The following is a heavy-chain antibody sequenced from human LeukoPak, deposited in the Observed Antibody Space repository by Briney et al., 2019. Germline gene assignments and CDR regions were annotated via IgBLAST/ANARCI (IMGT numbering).Heavy chain of an antibody. J-gene: IGHJ4*02. Sequence: PSETLSLTCTVSGGSISSYYWSWIRQPPGKGLEWIGYIYYSGSTNYNPSLKSRVTISVDTSKNQFSLKLSSVTAADTAVYYCARSEGGDCYDSSGYFDYWGQGTLVTVSS. D-gene: IGHD3-22*01. V-gene: IGHV4-59*01. CDR1: GGSISSYY. CDR3: ARSEGGDCYDSSGYFDY. CDR2: IYYSGST.